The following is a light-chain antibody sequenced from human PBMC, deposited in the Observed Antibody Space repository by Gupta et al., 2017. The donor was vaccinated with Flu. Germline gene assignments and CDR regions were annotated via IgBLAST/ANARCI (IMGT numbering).Light chain of an antibody. CDR1: NYNIGRNT. Sequence: RVTISCSGSNYNIGRNTGNWDQQLPGTAPKLLMYSNDHRPLGVPDRFSGSKSGTSASLAISGLQSEDEGDYYCAAWDDGLNGHVFGTGTKVTVL. CDR3: AAWDDGLNGHV. J-gene: IGLJ1*01. V-gene: IGLV1-44*01. CDR2: SND.